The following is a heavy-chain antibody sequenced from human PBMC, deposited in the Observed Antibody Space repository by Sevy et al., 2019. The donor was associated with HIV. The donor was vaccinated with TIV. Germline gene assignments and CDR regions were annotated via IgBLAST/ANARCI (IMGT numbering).Heavy chain of an antibody. J-gene: IGHJ5*02. CDR3: ARDATENISSPVWFDP. CDR1: GGSISSGNYY. V-gene: IGHV4-30-4*01. Sequence: SETLSLTCTVSGGSISSGNYYWHWIRQPPGKGLEWIGYISYTGNTYYNPSIKCPVTISVDTSNNQFSLRLTSVTAADTAVYYCARDATENISSPVWFDPWGQGTLVTVSS. CDR2: ISYTGNT. D-gene: IGHD2-15*01.